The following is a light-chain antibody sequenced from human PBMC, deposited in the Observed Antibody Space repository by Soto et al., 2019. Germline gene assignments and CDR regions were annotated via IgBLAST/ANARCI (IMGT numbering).Light chain of an antibody. CDR3: QQYCQQYGSSPPSWT. V-gene: IGKV3-20*01. CDR1: QTVSSSY. CDR2: GAS. Sequence: ETLLTQSPGTLSLSPGERATLSCRASQTVSSSYLAWYQQKPGHAPRLLIYGASSRATGIPDRFSGSGSGTDCPLNISRLEPEDFAVYYCQQYCQQYGSSPPSWTFGQGTRVEIK. J-gene: IGKJ1*01.